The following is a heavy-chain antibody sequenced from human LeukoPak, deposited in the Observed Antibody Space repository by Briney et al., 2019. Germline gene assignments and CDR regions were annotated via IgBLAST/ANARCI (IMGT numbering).Heavy chain of an antibody. V-gene: IGHV3-23*01. J-gene: IGHJ4*02. CDR2: ISGSGGNT. Sequence: ETLSLTCAVYGGSFSGYYWSWIRQPPGKGLEWVSLISGSGGNTYFADSVKGRFTISRDNSKNTLYLQMNSLRAEDTATYYCAKERTQTTSFDYWGQGTLVTVSS. CDR1: GGSFSGYY. D-gene: IGHD2/OR15-2a*01. CDR3: AKERTQTTSFDY.